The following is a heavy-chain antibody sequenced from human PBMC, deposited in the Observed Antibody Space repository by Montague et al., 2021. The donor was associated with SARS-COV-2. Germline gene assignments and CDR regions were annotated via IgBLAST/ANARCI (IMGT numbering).Heavy chain of an antibody. CDR1: GGAMTNIENF. CDR2: VRGTGRT. Sequence: SETLSLTCTVSGGAMTNIENFWGWIRQPPGKGLEWIGRVRGTGRTNYNPSLGSRITVSLDTSKSQFSLKLNSVTAADTAVCYCTTDTAWRGVEYWGLGTLVTVSS. J-gene: IGHJ4*02. CDR3: TTDTAWRGVEY. V-gene: IGHV4-61*05. D-gene: IGHD3-3*01.